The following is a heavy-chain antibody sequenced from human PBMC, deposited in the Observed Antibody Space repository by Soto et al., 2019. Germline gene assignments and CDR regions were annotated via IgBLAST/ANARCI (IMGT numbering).Heavy chain of an antibody. V-gene: IGHV3-21*01. J-gene: IGHJ4*02. Sequence: PGGSLRLSCAASGFTFSGYSMNWVRQAPGKGLELVSSISSSSSYIYYADSVKGRFTISRDNAKNSLYLQMNSLRAEDTAVYYCARAPYYYDSSGYWAYWGQGTLVTVSS. CDR1: GFTFSGYS. CDR2: ISSSSSYI. CDR3: ARAPYYYDSSGYWAY. D-gene: IGHD3-22*01.